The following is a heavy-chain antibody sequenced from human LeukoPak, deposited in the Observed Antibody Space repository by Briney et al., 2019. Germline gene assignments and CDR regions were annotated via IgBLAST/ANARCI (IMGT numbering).Heavy chain of an antibody. V-gene: IGHV1-8*01. J-gene: IGHJ4*02. CDR1: GYTFTSYD. CDR3: ARVRQITMARGVISFGY. D-gene: IGHD3-10*01. Sequence: GASVKVSCKASGYTFTSYDINWVRQATGQGLEWMGWMNPNSGNTGYAQKFQGRVTMTRNTSISTAYMELSSLRSEDTAVYYCARVRQITMARGVISFGYWGQGTLVTVSS. CDR2: MNPNSGNT.